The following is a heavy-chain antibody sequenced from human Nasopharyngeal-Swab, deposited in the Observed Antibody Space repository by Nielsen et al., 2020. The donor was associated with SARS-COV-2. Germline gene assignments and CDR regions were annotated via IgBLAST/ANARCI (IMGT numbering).Heavy chain of an antibody. Sequence: GGSLRLSCVASGFSFSSYGMHWVRQAPGKGLEWVAIIGYDGSSKYHADSVQGRFTISRDNSKNTLYLQMNSLRPEDTAVYYCAKVASAGIDHWGQGVLVTVSS. CDR1: GFSFSSYG. CDR2: IGYDGSSK. V-gene: IGHV3-30*02. J-gene: IGHJ4*02. CDR3: AKVASAGIDH. D-gene: IGHD6-13*01.